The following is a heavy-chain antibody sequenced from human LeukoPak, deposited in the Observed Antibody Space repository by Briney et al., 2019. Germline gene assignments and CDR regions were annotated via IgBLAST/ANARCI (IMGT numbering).Heavy chain of an antibody. J-gene: IGHJ4*02. CDR3: AKVYSYGDYYFDY. V-gene: IGHV3-23*01. CDR2: ISGSGGST. Sequence: GGSLRLSCAASGFTFSRYSMNWVRQAPGKGLEWVSAISGSGGSTYYADSVKGRFTISRDNSKNTLYLRMNSLRAEDTAVYYCAKVYSYGDYYFDYWGQGTLVTVSS. D-gene: IGHD4-17*01. CDR1: GFTFSRYS.